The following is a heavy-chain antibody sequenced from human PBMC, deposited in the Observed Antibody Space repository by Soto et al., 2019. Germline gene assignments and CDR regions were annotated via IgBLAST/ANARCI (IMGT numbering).Heavy chain of an antibody. D-gene: IGHD3-10*01. V-gene: IGHV1-18*01. CDR3: ARHMVRGGIEYYYDGMDV. J-gene: IGHJ6*02. CDR1: GYTFTSYG. Sequence: QVQLVQSGAEVKKPGASVKVSCKASGYTFTSYGISWVRQAPGQGLEWMGWISAYNGNTNYAQKLQGRVTMTTDTSKNTAEMKLRSLGPDDTAGYYGARHMVRGGIEYYYDGMDVWGQGTRVTVSS. CDR2: ISAYNGNT.